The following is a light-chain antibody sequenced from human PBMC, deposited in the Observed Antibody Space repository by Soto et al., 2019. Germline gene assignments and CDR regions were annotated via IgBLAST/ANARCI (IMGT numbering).Light chain of an antibody. CDR3: QQYSSSPPT. V-gene: IGKV3-20*01. Sequence: EIVLTQSPGTLSLSPGERATLSCRASQSVSNSYVAWYQRKPGQAPRLLIYGASSRATDIPGRFSGSGSGTDFSLTITSLEPEDFAVYYCQQYSSSPPTFGQGTKVEI. J-gene: IGKJ1*01. CDR1: QSVSNSY. CDR2: GAS.